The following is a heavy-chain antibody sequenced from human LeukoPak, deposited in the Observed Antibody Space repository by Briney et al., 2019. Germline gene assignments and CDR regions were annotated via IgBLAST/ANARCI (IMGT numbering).Heavy chain of an antibody. J-gene: IGHJ2*01. CDR1: GYTFTSYG. V-gene: IGHV1-18*01. CDR2: ISAYNGNT. CDR3: ARVPPIRNYDYGDYVRGSGYFDL. D-gene: IGHD4-17*01. Sequence: ASVKVSCKASGYTFTSYGISWVRQAPGQGLEWMGWISAYNGNTNYAQKLQGRVTMTTDTSTSTAYMELRSLRSDDTAVYYCARVPPIRNYDYGDYVRGSGYFDLWGRGTLVTVSS.